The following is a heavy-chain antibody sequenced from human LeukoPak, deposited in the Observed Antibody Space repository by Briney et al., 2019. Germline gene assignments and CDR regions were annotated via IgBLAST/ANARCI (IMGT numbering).Heavy chain of an antibody. J-gene: IGHJ4*02. CDR1: GYSISSGYY. Sequence: SETLSLTCTVSGYSISSGYYWGWIRPPPGKGLQWIGTIYHSGITYYNPSLKSRVAISVDTSKNQFSLKLSSVTAADTAVYYCARTQLRGFYFDYWGQGTLVTVSS. CDR2: IYHSGIT. D-gene: IGHD3-10*01. CDR3: ARTQLRGFYFDY. V-gene: IGHV4-38-2*02.